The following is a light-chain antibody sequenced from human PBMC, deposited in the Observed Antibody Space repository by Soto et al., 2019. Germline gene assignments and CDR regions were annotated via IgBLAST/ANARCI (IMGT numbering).Light chain of an antibody. J-gene: IGKJ4*01. V-gene: IGKV3-20*01. Sequence: EIVLTQSPGTLSLSPGERATLSCRASQSVSSSYLAWYQQKPGQAPRLLIYGASSRATGIPDRFSGSGSGTDFTLTISRLEPEDVGVYYCQQYGSSLLTFGGGTKVEIK. CDR1: QSVSSSY. CDR2: GAS. CDR3: QQYGSSLLT.